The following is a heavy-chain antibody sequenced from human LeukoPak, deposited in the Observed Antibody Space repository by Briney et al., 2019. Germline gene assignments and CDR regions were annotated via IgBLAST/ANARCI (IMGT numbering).Heavy chain of an antibody. V-gene: IGHV3-23*01. CDR3: AKDYDSSGYYYVAFDI. CDR1: GFTFSSHA. J-gene: IGHJ3*02. CDR2: ISGSGGST. D-gene: IGHD3-22*01. Sequence: GGALRLSCAASGFTFSSHAMSRVRQAPGKGLEWVSAISGSGGSTYYADSVKGRFPISRDNSKNTLYLQMNNLRAEDTAVYYCAKDYDSSGYYYVAFDIWGQGTMVTVSS.